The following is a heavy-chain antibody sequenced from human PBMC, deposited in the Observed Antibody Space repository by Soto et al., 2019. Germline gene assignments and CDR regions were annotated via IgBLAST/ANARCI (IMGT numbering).Heavy chain of an antibody. D-gene: IGHD3-16*01. Sequence: GGSLRLSCAASGFTFSSYSMNWVRQAPGKGLEWVSSISSSSSYIYYADSVKGRFTISRDNTKNSLYLQMNSLRAEDTAVYYCARVGRQPAPGFDYSCPAPLVTVSS. J-gene: IGHJ4*02. V-gene: IGHV3-21*01. CDR2: ISSSSSYI. CDR3: ARVGRQPAPGFDY. CDR1: GFTFSSYS.